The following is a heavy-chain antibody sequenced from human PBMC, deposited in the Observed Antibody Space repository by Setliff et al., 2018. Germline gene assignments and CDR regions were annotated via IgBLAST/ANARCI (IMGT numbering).Heavy chain of an antibody. J-gene: IGHJ6*03. CDR1: GGSMNSYY. CDR3: AREQWLDPPGYYYMDV. CDR2: IYDTGST. Sequence: PSETLSLTCTVSGGSMNSYYLSWIRQPPGKGLEWIGDIYDTGSTNYNPSLKSRVTISVDTSKNQFSLKLTSVTAADMAVYYCAREQWLDPPGYYYMDVWAKGTTVTVSS. V-gene: IGHV4-59*01. D-gene: IGHD6-19*01.